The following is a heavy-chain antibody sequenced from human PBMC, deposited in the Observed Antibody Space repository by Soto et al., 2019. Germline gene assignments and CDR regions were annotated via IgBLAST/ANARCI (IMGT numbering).Heavy chain of an antibody. J-gene: IGHJ6*02. CDR1: GYNFTNYW. CDR3: TRQGYCSSTSCYIGGLDV. D-gene: IGHD2-2*02. CDR2: IYPGDSDT. Sequence: ESLKICCRSSGYNFTNYWIALVRQMPGKGVEWMGIIYPGDSDTRYSLSFQGQVTISADKSISTAYLQWSSLRASDTAMYYCTRQGYCSSTSCYIGGLDVWGQGTKVTVYS. V-gene: IGHV5-51*01.